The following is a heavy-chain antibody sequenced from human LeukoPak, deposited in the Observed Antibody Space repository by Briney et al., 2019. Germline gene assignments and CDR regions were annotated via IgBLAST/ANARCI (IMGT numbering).Heavy chain of an antibody. CDR2: ISYDGSNK. V-gene: IGHV3-30-3*01. J-gene: IGHJ4*02. D-gene: IGHD6-13*01. CDR1: GFTFSSYA. Sequence: GRSLRLSCAASGFTFSSYAMHWVRQAPGKGLEWVAVISYDGSNKYYADSVKGRFTISRDNSKNTLYLQMNSLRAEDTAVYYCARARYSSSWYHPAAFDYWGQGTLVTVSS. CDR3: ARARYSSSWYHPAAFDY.